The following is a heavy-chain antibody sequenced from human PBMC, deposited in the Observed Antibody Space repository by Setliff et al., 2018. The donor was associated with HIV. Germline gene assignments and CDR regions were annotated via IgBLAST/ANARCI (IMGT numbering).Heavy chain of an antibody. Sequence: PSETLSLTCTVSGDSISGHYWSWIRQPPGKGLEWIGYIYNSGTTNYNPSLKSRVTMSVHTSKNQFSLKLSSVTAADTAVYYCARGGYCSSTSCYPFDNWGQGTLVTVSS. CDR2: IYNSGTT. J-gene: IGHJ4*02. D-gene: IGHD2-2*01. CDR1: GDSISGHY. CDR3: ARGGYCSSTSCYPFDN. V-gene: IGHV4-59*11.